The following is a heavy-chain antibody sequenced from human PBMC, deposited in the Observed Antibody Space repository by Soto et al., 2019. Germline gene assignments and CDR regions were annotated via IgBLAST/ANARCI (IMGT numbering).Heavy chain of an antibody. D-gene: IGHD3-10*01. J-gene: IGHJ5*02. CDR3: ARGGDYYGSGSSNWFDP. V-gene: IGHV4-34*01. Sequence: SLTCAVYGGSFSGYYWSWIRQPPGKGLEWIGEINHSGSTNYNPSLKSRVTISVDTSKNLFSRKLSSVTAADTAVYYCARGGDYYGSGSSNWFDPWGQGTLVTVSS. CDR2: INHSGST. CDR1: GGSFSGYY.